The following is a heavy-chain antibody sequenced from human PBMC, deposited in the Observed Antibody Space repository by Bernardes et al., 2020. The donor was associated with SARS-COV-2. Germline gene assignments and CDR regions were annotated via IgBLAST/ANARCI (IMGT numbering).Heavy chain of an antibody. J-gene: IGHJ4*02. D-gene: IGHD3-10*01. CDR1: GFTFRRSK. V-gene: IGHV3-74*01. CDR2: IYSDGRKT. Sequence: GGSLRLSCAASGFTFRRSKMHWVRQAPGKGLVWVSHIYSDGRKTYYADSVKGRFTISRDNAKNTLYLQMNSLRAEDTGIYYCTSSFSDGYWGQGTLVTVSS. CDR3: TSSFSDGY.